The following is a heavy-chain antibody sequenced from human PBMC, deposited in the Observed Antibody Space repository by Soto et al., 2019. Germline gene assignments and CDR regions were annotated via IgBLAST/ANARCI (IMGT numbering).Heavy chain of an antibody. D-gene: IGHD3-16*01. CDR1: GYSFTSYW. CDR3: ESGNRPCTYYFEY. J-gene: IGHJ4*02. CDR2: MYPGDSDT. V-gene: IGHV5-51*01. Sequence: KISCKASGYSFTSYWIGWVRQMPGKGLELMGIMYPGDSDTRYSPSFQGQVTISADKSISTAYLQWSSLRASDTAIYYCESGNRPCTYYFEYLGQGT.